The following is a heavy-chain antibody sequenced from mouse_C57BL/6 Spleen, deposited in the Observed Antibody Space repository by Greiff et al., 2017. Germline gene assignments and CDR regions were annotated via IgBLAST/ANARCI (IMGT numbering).Heavy chain of an antibody. CDR1: GYTFTDYN. V-gene: IGHV1-18*01. D-gene: IGHD2-13*01. CDR2: INPNNGGT. J-gene: IGHJ1*03. CDR3: ARGGVVDGDGPYFDV. Sequence: VQLQQSGPELVKPGASVKMPCKASGYTFTDYNMDWVKQSPGKSLEWIGDINPNNGGTIYNQKFKGKATLTVDKSSSTAYLELRSLTSEDTAVYYCARGGVVDGDGPYFDVGGTGTTVTVSS.